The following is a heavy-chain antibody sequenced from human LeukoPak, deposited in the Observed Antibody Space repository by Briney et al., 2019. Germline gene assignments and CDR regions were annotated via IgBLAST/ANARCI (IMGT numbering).Heavy chain of an antibody. CDR1: GGSISSYY. Sequence: PSETLSLTCTVSGGSISSYYWSWIRQPPGKGLEWIGYIYYSGSTNYNPSLKSRVTISVDTSKNQFSLKLSSVTAADTAVYYCARRGPGGHHAFDIWGQGTMVTVSS. D-gene: IGHD3-16*01. V-gene: IGHV4-59*08. J-gene: IGHJ3*02. CDR2: IYYSGST. CDR3: ARRGPGGHHAFDI.